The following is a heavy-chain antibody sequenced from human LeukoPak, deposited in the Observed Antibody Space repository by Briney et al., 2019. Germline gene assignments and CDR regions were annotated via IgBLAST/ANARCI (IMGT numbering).Heavy chain of an antibody. Sequence: GGSLRLSCAASGFTFSSYSVNWVRQAPGKGLEWVSSISSSSSYIYYADSVKGRFTISRDNAKNSLYLQMNSLRAEDTAVYYCAREVAVSMHGMDVWGQGTTVTVSS. CDR2: ISSSSSYI. CDR1: GFTFSSYS. CDR3: AREVAVSMHGMDV. D-gene: IGHD3-3*02. J-gene: IGHJ6*02. V-gene: IGHV3-21*01.